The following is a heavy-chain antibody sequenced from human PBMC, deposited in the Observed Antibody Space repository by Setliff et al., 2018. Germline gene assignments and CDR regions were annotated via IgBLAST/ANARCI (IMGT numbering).Heavy chain of an antibody. CDR2: ISWNGAST. CDR1: GGSFSGYY. J-gene: IGHJ3*02. CDR3: ARGLTVFGVVFPDAFDI. D-gene: IGHD3-3*01. V-gene: IGHV3-20*04. Sequence: ETLSLTCAVYGGSFSGYYWSWVRQAPGKGLEWVSGISWNGASTGYTDSVKGRFTVSRDNAQNSLYLEMKSLRTEHTALYYCARGLTVFGVVFPDAFDIWGQGTVVTVS.